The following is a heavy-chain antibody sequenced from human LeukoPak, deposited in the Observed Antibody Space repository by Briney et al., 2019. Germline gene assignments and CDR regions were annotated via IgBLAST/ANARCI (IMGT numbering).Heavy chain of an antibody. J-gene: IGHJ6*02. Sequence: SETLSLTCAVYGGSFSGYYWSWIRQPPGKGLEWIGEINHSRSTNYNPSLKSRVTISVDTSKNQFSLKLSSVTAADTAVYYCARDSRYCSSTSCYTYYYYGMDVWGQGTTVTVSS. CDR2: INHSRST. V-gene: IGHV4-34*01. CDR3: ARDSRYCSSTSCYTYYYYGMDV. CDR1: GGSFSGYY. D-gene: IGHD2-2*02.